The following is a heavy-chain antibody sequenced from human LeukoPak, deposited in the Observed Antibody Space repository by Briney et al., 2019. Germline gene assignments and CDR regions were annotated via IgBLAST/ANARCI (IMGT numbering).Heavy chain of an antibody. D-gene: IGHD2-2*01. CDR3: ARDPHMRDIVVVPAAEFDY. CDR1: GGTFSSYA. V-gene: IGHV1-69*04. CDR2: IIPILGIA. J-gene: IGHJ4*02. Sequence: SVKVSCKASGGTFSSYAISWVRQAPGQGLEWMGRIIPILGIANYAQKFQGRVTITADKSTSTAYMELSSLRSEDTAVYYCARDPHMRDIVVVPAAEFDYWGQGTLVTVSS.